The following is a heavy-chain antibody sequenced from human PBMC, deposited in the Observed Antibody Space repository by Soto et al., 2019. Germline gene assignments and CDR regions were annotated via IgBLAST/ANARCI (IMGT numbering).Heavy chain of an antibody. D-gene: IGHD3-3*01. CDR1: GGSFSGSY. Sequence: PSETLSLTCAVYGGSFSGSYWSWIRQPPGKGLEWIGEINHSGSTNYNPSLKSRVTISVDTSKNPFSLKRSSVTAAATAVYYCARGEFGVVGGAYYYYYYMDVWGKGTTVTVS. CDR3: ARGEFGVVGGAYYYYYYMDV. J-gene: IGHJ6*03. CDR2: INHSGST. V-gene: IGHV4-34*01.